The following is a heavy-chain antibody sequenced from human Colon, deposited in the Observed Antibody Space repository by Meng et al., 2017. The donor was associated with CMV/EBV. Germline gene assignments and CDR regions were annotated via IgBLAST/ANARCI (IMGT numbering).Heavy chain of an antibody. CDR2: IHYTGNT. J-gene: IGHJ4*02. V-gene: IGHV4-59*01. CDR3: ARGIAIQAAGVSFDH. CDR1: DGSISPYF. Sequence: SETLSLTCTVSDGSISPYFWSWVRQPPGKGLEWVGFIHYTGNTYYSPSLRSLVSISMDTSRNQFSLRLNSVTAADTANSYCARGIAIQAAGVSFDHWGQGTLVTVSS. D-gene: IGHD6-13*01.